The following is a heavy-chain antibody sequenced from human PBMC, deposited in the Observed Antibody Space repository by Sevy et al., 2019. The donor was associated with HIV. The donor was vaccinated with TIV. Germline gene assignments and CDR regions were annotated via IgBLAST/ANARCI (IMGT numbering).Heavy chain of an antibody. Sequence: GGSLRLSCAASGFSFSHYWMHWVRQAPGKGLEWVANIKQDESEKYYVASVKGRFTISRDNAKNSVYLQMNSLIPEDTAIYYCARGNSGSFDCWGQRTLVTVSS. V-gene: IGHV3-7*04. CDR2: IKQDESEK. CDR1: GFSFSHYW. CDR3: ARGNSGSFDC. D-gene: IGHD3-22*01. J-gene: IGHJ4*02.